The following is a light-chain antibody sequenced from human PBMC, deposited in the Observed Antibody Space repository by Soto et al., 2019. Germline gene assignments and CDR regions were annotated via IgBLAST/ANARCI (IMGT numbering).Light chain of an antibody. CDR3: LHYYEWPRWT. CDR1: QSISNN. J-gene: IGKJ1*01. CDR2: GAS. Sequence: EIVMTQSPATLSVSPGESATLSCRASQSISNNLAWYQQQPGQTPRLLIYGASTTATGIPARFSGSGTGTEFTLTISSLQSEDFAVYYCLHYYEWPRWTFGQGTKVDIK. V-gene: IGKV3-15*01.